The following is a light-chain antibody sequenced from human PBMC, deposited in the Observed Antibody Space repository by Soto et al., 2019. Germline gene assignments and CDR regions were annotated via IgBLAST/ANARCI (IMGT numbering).Light chain of an antibody. CDR1: SSNIGSNT. Sequence: QSVLTQPLSASASPGQRVTISCSGGSSNIGSNTVAWYQHLPGTSPPRLIFTAGQRPSGVPGRFSGSKSATSASLAISGLRSEAAGDCYCSAWDISMNGYVFGPGTKLTVL. CDR2: TAG. V-gene: IGLV1-44*01. CDR3: SAWDISMNGYV. J-gene: IGLJ1*01.